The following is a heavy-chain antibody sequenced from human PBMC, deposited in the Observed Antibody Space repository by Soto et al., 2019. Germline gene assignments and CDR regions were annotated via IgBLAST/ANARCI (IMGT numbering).Heavy chain of an antibody. D-gene: IGHD5-18*01. J-gene: IGHJ5*02. V-gene: IGHV1-69*13. CDR1: GGTFSSYA. Sequence: SVKVSCKASGGTFSSYAISWVRQAPGQGLEWMGGIIPIFGTANYAQKFQGRVTITADESTSTAYMELSSLRSEDTAVYYCARGIRGYSYGSNWFDPWGQGTLVTVSS. CDR2: IIPIFGTA. CDR3: ARGIRGYSYGSNWFDP.